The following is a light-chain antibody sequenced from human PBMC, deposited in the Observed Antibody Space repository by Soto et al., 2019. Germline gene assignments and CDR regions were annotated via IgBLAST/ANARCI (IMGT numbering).Light chain of an antibody. J-gene: IGKJ4*01. CDR3: QQFSSYPLT. V-gene: IGKV3-11*01. CDR1: QSVGTF. CDR2: DAS. Sequence: EIVLTQSPATLSLSPGERATLSCGASQSVGTFFACYQQKPGQAPRLLIYDASNRATGIPARFSGSGSGTDFTLTISSLEPEDFAVYYCQQFSSYPLTFGGGTKVEIK.